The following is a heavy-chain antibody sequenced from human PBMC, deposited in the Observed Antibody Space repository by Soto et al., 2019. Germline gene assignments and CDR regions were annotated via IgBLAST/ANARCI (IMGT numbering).Heavy chain of an antibody. D-gene: IGHD1-1*01. CDR3: TRGIGYSAQDY. Sequence: GGSLRLSCAASGFTFSDYWMHWVRQVPGKGLVWVSRISGDVSSTSYADSVKGRFTISRGNAKNTLYVQMNSLRAEDTAVYYCTRGIGYSAQDYWGQGTPVTVSS. CDR1: GFTFSDYW. V-gene: IGHV3-74*01. J-gene: IGHJ4*02. CDR2: ISGDVSST.